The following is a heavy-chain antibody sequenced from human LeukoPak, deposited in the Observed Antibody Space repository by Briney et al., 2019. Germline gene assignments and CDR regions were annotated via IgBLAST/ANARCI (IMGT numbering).Heavy chain of an antibody. D-gene: IGHD6-19*01. V-gene: IGHV4-59*01. CDR3: ARKGSGWHTLEY. CDR1: GGAISTYY. J-gene: IGHJ4*02. CDR2: IYYSGST. Sequence: NPSETLSLTCTVSGGAISTYYWNWIRQPPAKGLEWIGYIYYSGSTNYNPSLKSRVTISVDTSKNQLSLRLTSVTAADTAVYYCARKGSGWHTLEYWGQGTLVPVSS.